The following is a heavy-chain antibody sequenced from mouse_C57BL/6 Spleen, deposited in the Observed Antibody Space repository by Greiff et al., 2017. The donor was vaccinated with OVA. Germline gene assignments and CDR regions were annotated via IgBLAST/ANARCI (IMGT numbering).Heavy chain of an antibody. V-gene: IGHV1-26*01. CDR2: INPNNGGT. CDR3: ARPIYYYGSSSAMDY. D-gene: IGHD1-1*01. CDR1: GYTFTDYY. J-gene: IGHJ4*01. Sequence: VQLQQSGPELVKPGASVKISCKASGYTFTDYYMNWVKQSHGKSLEWIGDINPNNGGTSYNQKFKGKATLTVDKSSSTAYMELRSLTSEDSAVYYCARPIYYYGSSSAMDYWGQGTSVTVSS.